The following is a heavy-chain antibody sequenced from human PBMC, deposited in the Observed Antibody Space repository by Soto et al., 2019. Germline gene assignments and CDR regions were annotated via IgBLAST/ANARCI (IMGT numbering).Heavy chain of an antibody. CDR3: ARSRSSSALDG. D-gene: IGHD6-25*01. Sequence: PGGSLRLSCAASGFTFSSYGMHWVRQAPGKGLEWVAVIWYDGSNKYYADSVKGRFTISRDNSKNTLYLQMNSLRAEDTAVYYCARSRSSSALDGGGKGTTVTVSS. J-gene: IGHJ6*04. CDR1: GFTFSSYG. CDR2: IWYDGSNK. V-gene: IGHV3-33*01.